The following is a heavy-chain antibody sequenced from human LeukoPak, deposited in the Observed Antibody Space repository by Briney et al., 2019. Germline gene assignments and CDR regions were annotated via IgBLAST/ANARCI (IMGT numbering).Heavy chain of an antibody. Sequence: SVKVSCKASGGTFSSYAISWVRQAPGQGLEWMGGIIPIFGTANYAQKFQGRVTITADESTSTAYMELSSLRSEDTAVYYCAADVRGSYPNFYWGQGTLVTVSS. D-gene: IGHD1-26*01. CDR3: AADVRGSYPNFY. CDR1: GGTFSSYA. J-gene: IGHJ4*02. CDR2: IIPIFGTA. V-gene: IGHV1-69*13.